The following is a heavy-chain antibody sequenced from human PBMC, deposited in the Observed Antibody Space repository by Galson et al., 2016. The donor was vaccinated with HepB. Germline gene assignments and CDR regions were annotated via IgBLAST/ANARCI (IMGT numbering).Heavy chain of an antibody. CDR3: AKDRVTDYGPEEWYFDL. D-gene: IGHD3-16*01. Sequence: SLRLSCAASGSTFRNYGMHWVRQAPGKGLEWVAVIWYDGSHTYYADSVKGRFTISRDNSKKTLYLQMNSLRADDTAVYYCAKDRVTDYGPEEWYFDLWGRGTLVTVSS. J-gene: IGHJ2*01. V-gene: IGHV3-33*06. CDR1: GSTFRNYG. CDR2: IWYDGSHT.